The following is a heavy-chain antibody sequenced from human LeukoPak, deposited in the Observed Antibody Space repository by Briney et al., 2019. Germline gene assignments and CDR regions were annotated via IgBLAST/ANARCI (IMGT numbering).Heavy chain of an antibody. V-gene: IGHV4-39*01. CDR1: GGSISSSSYY. CDR2: IYYSGST. D-gene: IGHD6-6*01. Sequence: SETLSLTCTVSGGSISSSSYYWGWIRQPPGKGLEWIGSIYYSGSTYYNPSLKSRVTISVDTSKNQFSLKLSSVTAADTAVYYCARTHYSSSSPFEYWSQGTLVTVSS. CDR3: ARTHYSSSSPFEY. J-gene: IGHJ4*02.